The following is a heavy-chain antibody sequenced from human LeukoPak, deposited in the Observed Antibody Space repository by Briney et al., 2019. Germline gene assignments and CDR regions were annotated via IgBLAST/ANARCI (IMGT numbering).Heavy chain of an antibody. CDR3: ARDSAWAFDI. J-gene: IGHJ3*02. D-gene: IGHD1-26*01. CDR2: INGGGSRT. CDR1: GFTFKNYA. V-gene: IGHV3-23*01. Sequence: GGSLRLSCAASGFTFKNYAMSWVRQPPGRGLEWVSSINGGGSRTNYADSIKGRFTISRDNSKNTLYLQMNGLRAEDTAIYYCARDSAWAFDIWGQGTMVTVSS.